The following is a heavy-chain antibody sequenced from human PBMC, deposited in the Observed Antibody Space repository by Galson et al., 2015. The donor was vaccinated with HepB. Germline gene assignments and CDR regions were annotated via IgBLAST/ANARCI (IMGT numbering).Heavy chain of an antibody. J-gene: IGHJ6*02. CDR2: ISYDGTNK. Sequence: SLRLSCAGSGFTFTTYAMHWVRQAPGKGLEWVAVISYDGTNKYYVDSVKGRFTISRDNSRNTLFLQMNSLRAEDTAMYYCAKDAGYDFWTGYYTQNDYYAMDVWGQGTTVTVSS. V-gene: IGHV3-30*04. CDR1: GFTFTTYA. CDR3: AKDAGYDFWTGYYTQNDYYAMDV. D-gene: IGHD3/OR15-3a*01.